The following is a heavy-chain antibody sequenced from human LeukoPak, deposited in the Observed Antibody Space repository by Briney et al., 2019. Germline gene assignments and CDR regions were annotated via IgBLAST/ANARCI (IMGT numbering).Heavy chain of an antibody. V-gene: IGHV1-2*02. D-gene: IGHD2-2*01. CDR1: GYTFTGYY. CDR2: INPKRGGT. CDR3: ARDMMEYCSSTSCYVQYYYYGMDV. J-gene: IGHJ6*02. Sequence: ASVRVSCKASGYTFTGYYMHWVRQAPGQGLEWMGWINPKRGGTNYAQKFQGRVTMTRDTSISTAYMELSRLRSDDTAVYYCARDMMEYCSSTSCYVQYYYYGMDVWGQGTTLTVSS.